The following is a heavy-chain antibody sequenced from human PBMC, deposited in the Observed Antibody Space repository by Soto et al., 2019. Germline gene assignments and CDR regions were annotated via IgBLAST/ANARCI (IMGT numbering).Heavy chain of an antibody. CDR1: GGSMNSYY. CDR2: VYSSGTS. D-gene: IGHD2-15*01. J-gene: IGHJ5*02. CDR3: ARYSPPKKSYDSKPGWFDP. V-gene: IGHV4-59*01. Sequence: QVQLQESGPGLVKPSETLSLTCTVSGGSMNSYYWRWILQPPGKGLEWLVYVYSSGTSKYNVSLESRITMSLDTSRNHFSLSLNSVTAADTAVYFCARYSPPKKSYDSKPGWFDPWGQGTLVAVSS.